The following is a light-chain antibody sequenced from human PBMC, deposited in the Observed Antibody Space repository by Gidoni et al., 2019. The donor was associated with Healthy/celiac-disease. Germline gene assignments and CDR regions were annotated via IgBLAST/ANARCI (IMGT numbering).Light chain of an antibody. V-gene: IGKV3-11*01. CDR2: DAA. J-gene: IGKJ5*01. CDR1: QSVSSY. CDR3: QQRSDWPPIT. Sequence: EIVLTQSPATLSFSPGERATLSCRASQSVSSYLAWYQQKPGEAPRLLIYDAANRATGIPARFSGSGSGTEFTLTISSLEPEDFAVYYCQQRSDWPPITFGQGTRLEIK.